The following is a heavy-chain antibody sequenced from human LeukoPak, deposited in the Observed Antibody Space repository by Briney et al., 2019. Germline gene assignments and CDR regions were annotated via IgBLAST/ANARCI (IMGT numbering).Heavy chain of an antibody. V-gene: IGHV3-30-3*02. D-gene: IGHD5-12*01. CDR2: ISYDGSNK. Sequence: GRSLRLSCAASGFTFSSYAVHWVRQAPGKGLEGVAVISYDGSNKYYADSVKGRFTISRDNSKDTLYLQMNSLRAEDTAVYYCAKTMGPYSGFGAFDIWGLGTMVTVSS. CDR3: AKTMGPYSGFGAFDI. J-gene: IGHJ3*02. CDR1: GFTFSSYA.